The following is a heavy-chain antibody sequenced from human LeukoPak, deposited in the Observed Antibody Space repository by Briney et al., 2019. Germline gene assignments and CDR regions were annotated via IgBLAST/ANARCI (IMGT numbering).Heavy chain of an antibody. D-gene: IGHD2-2*03. J-gene: IGHJ4*02. Sequence: SETLSLTCTVSGGSISSYYWSWIRQPPGKGLEWIGYIYYSGSTNYNPSLKSRVTISVDTSKNQFSLKLSSVTAADTAVYYCARAGYCSSTSCYAVATNFDYWGQGTLITVSS. CDR2: IYYSGST. V-gene: IGHV4-59*01. CDR1: GGSISSYY. CDR3: ARAGYCSSTSCYAVATNFDY.